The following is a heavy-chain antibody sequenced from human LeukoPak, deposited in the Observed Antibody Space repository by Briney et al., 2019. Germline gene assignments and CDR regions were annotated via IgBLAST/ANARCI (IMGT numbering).Heavy chain of an antibody. CDR1: GFPFSSYA. CDR2: ISDSGVST. CDR3: AKDQFYDFWSGYWVY. Sequence: GGSLRLSCAASGFPFSSYAMSWVRQAPGKGREWVSAISDSGVSTYYADSVKGRFTISRDNSKTTLYLQMNSLRAEDTAVYYCAKDQFYDFWSGYWVYWGQGTLVTVSS. D-gene: IGHD3-3*01. J-gene: IGHJ4*02. V-gene: IGHV3-23*01.